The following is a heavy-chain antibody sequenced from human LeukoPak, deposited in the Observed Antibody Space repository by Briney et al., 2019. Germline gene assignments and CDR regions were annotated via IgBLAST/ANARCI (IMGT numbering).Heavy chain of an antibody. J-gene: IGHJ6*02. V-gene: IGHV3-53*01. CDR1: GFTVSSNY. CDR2: IYSGGST. D-gene: IGHD3-9*01. CDR3: ARALTGYYSAYYYYGMDV. Sequence: GGSLRLSCAASGFTVSSNYMSWVRQAPGKGLEWVSVIYSGGSTYYADSVKGRFTISRDNSKNTLYLQMNGLRAEDTAVCYCARALTGYYSAYYYYGMDVWGQGTTVTVSS.